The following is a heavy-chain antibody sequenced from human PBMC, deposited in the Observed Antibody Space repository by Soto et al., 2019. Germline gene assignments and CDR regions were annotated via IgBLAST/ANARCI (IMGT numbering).Heavy chain of an antibody. J-gene: IGHJ1*01. D-gene: IGHD3-9*01. V-gene: IGHV1-18*01. Sequence: QVQLVQSGAEVKKPGASVKVSCKASGYTFTRYGISWVRQAPGQGLEWMGWISACNGNTNYAQKLQGRVTMTTDTSTSTAYMEVRSLISDDTSVYYCARDGARYYDIVDGPSEFQHWGQGTLVTVSS. CDR2: ISACNGNT. CDR3: ARDGARYYDIVDGPSEFQH. CDR1: GYTFTRYG.